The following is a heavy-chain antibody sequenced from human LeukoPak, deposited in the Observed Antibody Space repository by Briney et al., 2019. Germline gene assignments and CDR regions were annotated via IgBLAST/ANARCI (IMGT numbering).Heavy chain of an antibody. CDR3: ARRVWATTISRDGFDI. Sequence: SETLSLTCTVSGGSISSYYWSWIRQPPGKGLEWIGYIYYSGSTNYNPSLKSRVTISVDTSKNQFSLKLSSVTAADTAVYYCARRVWATTISRDGFDIWGQGTMVTVSS. CDR2: IYYSGST. CDR1: GGSISSYY. J-gene: IGHJ3*02. V-gene: IGHV4-59*01. D-gene: IGHD1-26*01.